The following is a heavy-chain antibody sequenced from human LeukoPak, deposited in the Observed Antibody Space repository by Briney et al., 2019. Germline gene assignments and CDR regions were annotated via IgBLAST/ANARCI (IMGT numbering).Heavy chain of an antibody. J-gene: IGHJ6*02. CDR1: GFTFSSYG. Sequence: GGSLRLSCAASGFTFSSYGMHRVRQAPGKGLEWVAVISYDGSNKYYADSVKGRLTISRDNSKNTLYLQMNSLRAEDTAVYYCAKALRYCSSTSCQTYYYYGMDVWGQGTTVTVSS. CDR3: AKALRYCSSTSCQTYYYYGMDV. CDR2: ISYDGSNK. V-gene: IGHV3-30*18. D-gene: IGHD2-2*01.